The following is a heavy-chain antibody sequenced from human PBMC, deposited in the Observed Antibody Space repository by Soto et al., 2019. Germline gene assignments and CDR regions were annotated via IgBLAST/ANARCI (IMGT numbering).Heavy chain of an antibody. D-gene: IGHD1-26*01. CDR2: ITPFSGDV. V-gene: IGHV1-45*02. Sequence: QMQLLQSGAEVKKTGSSVTVSCKALGNTFTYRYLHWVRQAPGQALEWMGWITPFSGDVHYAQKFQERVTITRDRSINTADMPMSSLRSEDTAMYFCAGGGAGSGPFTRELPDHWGQGTLVTVSS. J-gene: IGHJ4*02. CDR1: GNTFTYRY. CDR3: AGGGAGSGPFTRELPDH.